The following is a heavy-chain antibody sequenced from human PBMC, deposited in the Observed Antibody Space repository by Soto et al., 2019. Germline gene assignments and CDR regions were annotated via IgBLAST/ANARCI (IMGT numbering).Heavy chain of an antibody. CDR3: ASARHIGP. Sequence: EVQLVESGGDLVQPGGSLRLSCAAYGFTFSNYWMSWVRQAPGKGLEWVANIKQDGSESNYADSVKGRFTISRDNAENSLYLQMTSLRAEDTAVYYCASARHIGPWGQGTLVTVSS. V-gene: IGHV3-7*01. J-gene: IGHJ5*02. CDR2: IKQDGSES. CDR1: GFTFSNYW. D-gene: IGHD2-21*01.